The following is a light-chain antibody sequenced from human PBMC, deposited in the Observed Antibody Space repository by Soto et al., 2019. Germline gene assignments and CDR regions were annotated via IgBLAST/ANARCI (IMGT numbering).Light chain of an antibody. CDR2: EVS. CDR1: QILLHSDGKTY. J-gene: IGKJ1*01. Sequence: ILMTQTPLSLSIIPGQTASISCKSSQILLHSDGKTYFYWYVQKAGQAPQPLIYEVSNRFSGVPERFSGSGSRTDFTLKISRVEAGDVGVYYCMQALQTRTFGQGTKVDIK. V-gene: IGKV2-29*03. CDR3: MQALQTRT.